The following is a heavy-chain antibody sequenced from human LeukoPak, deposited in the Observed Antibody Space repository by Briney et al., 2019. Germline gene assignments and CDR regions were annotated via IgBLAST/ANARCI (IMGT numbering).Heavy chain of an antibody. CDR2: IDIPGNT. CDR3: ARAVAGTHWFDP. CDR1: GFTLSNYD. D-gene: IGHD6-19*01. Sequence: GGSLRLSCAASGFTLSNYDMHWVRQATGKGLEWVSGIDIPGNTYYQDSVKGRFTMSRESAKNSLYLQMNSLRAGDTAVYYCARAVAGTHWFDPWGQGTLVIVSS. V-gene: IGHV3-13*01. J-gene: IGHJ5*02.